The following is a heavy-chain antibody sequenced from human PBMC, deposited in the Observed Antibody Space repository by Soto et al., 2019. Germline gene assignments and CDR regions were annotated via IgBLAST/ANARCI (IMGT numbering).Heavy chain of an antibody. D-gene: IGHD1-26*01. Sequence: QVQLRKSGPGLVKPSETLSLTCTVSGDSITGSYWSWIRQPPGKTLEWIGYIYHSGTTTYNPSLKSRVSISVDTSKNQISLRLTSVIAADTAVYYCARDMPYAAGSLAGCDYWGQGILVTVSS. V-gene: IGHV4-59*01. J-gene: IGHJ4*02. CDR2: IYHSGTT. CDR1: GDSITGSY. CDR3: ARDMPYAAGSLAGCDY.